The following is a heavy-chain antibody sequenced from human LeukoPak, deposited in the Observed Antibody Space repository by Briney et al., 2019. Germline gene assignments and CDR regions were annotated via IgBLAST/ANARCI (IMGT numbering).Heavy chain of an antibody. CDR3: ARDFFPIVDSTWYEIGY. D-gene: IGHD2-21*01. Sequence: GGSLRLSCAASRISVSNNYMSWVRQAPGKGLEFVSVIYAGGDTFYADSVKGRFTISRDSSKNTLSLQMNSLRAEDTAVYYCARDFFPIVDSTWYEIGYWGQGTLVTVSS. CDR2: IYAGGDT. V-gene: IGHV3-53*01. J-gene: IGHJ4*02. CDR1: RISVSNNY.